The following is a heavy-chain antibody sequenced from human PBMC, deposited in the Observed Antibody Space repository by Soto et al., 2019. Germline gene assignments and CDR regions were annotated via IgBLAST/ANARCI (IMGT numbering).Heavy chain of an antibody. CDR2: FDPEDGET. V-gene: IGHV1-24*01. CDR1: GYALTELS. D-gene: IGHD3-3*01. CDR3: AREGTKVLRFLEWLPRGLYYYGMDV. J-gene: IGHJ6*02. Sequence: EASVKVSCKVSGYALTELSMHWVRQAPGKGLEWMGGFDPEDGETIYAQKFQGRVTMTEDTSTDTAYMELSSLRSEDTAVYYCAREGTKVLRFLEWLPRGLYYYGMDVWGQGTTVTVSS.